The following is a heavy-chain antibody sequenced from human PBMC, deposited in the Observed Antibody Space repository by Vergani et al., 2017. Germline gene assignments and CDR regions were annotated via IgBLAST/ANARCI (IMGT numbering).Heavy chain of an antibody. V-gene: IGHV4-61*02. CDR2: IYTSGST. J-gene: IGHJ4*02. Sequence: QVQLQESGPGLVKPSQTLSLTCTVSGGSISSGSYYWSWIRQPAGKGLEWIGRIYTSGSTNYNPSLKSRVTISVDTSKNQFSLKLSSVTAAATAVYYWARMYGVVGMYYFDYWGQGTLVTVSS. D-gene: IGHD1-26*01. CDR1: GGSISSGSYY. CDR3: ARMYGVVGMYYFDY.